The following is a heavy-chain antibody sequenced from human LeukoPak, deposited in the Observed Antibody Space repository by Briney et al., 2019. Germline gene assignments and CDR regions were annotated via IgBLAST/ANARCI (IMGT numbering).Heavy chain of an antibody. J-gene: IGHJ4*02. CDR3: AKRGVVIRVILVGFHKEAYYFDS. D-gene: IGHD3-22*01. CDR1: GITLSNYG. CDR2: ISDSAGST. V-gene: IGHV3-23*01. Sequence: GGSLRLSCAVSGITLSNYGMSWVRQAPGKGLEWVAGISDSAGSTNYADSVKGRFTISRDNPKNTLYLQMNSLRAEDTAVYFCAKRGVVIRVILVGFHKEAYYFDSWGQGALVTVSS.